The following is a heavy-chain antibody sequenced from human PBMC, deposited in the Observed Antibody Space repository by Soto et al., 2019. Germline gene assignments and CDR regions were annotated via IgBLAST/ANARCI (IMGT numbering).Heavy chain of an antibody. CDR3: ARPGTTDT. CDR2: IYPADSDT. V-gene: IGHV5-51*01. Sequence: VESLKISCRGSGYTFTSNWICWVRQMPGKGLEWMGVIYPADSDTRYNPSFQGQVTISADKSITTAYLQWSSLKASDSAMYYCARPGTTDTWGQGTLVTVSS. CDR1: GYTFTSNW. D-gene: IGHD1-1*01. J-gene: IGHJ5*02.